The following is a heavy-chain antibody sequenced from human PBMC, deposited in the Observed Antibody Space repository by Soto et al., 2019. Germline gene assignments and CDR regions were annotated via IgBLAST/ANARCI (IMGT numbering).Heavy chain of an antibody. CDR1: GFTFSSYA. Sequence: EVQLLESGGGLVQPGGSLRLSCAASGFTFSSYAMRWVRQAPGKGLECVSAISGSGGSTYYADSVKGRFTIARENSKNTMYLQMNSLRAEDTVVYYFARRGSGTYYDYWGQVTLVTVSA. J-gene: IGHJ4*02. CDR2: ISGSGGST. CDR3: ARRGSGTYYDY. D-gene: IGHD3-22*01. V-gene: IGHV3-23*01.